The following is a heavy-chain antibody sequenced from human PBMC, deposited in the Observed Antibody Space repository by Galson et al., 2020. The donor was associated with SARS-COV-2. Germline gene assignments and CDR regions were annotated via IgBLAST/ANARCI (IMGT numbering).Heavy chain of an antibody. V-gene: IGHV6-1*01. CDR1: GDSVSSNSAA. Sequence: SETLSLTCAISGDSVSSNSAAWNWIRRSPSRGLEWLGRTYYRSQWFNDYAVSLRSRITINSDTSRNQFSHQLNSVTPEDTAVYYCARGGYYGSGSDYSYYYGMDVWDQGTTVSVSS. CDR2: TYYRSQWFN. D-gene: IGHD3-10*01. J-gene: IGHJ6*02. CDR3: ARGGYYGSGSDYSYYYGMDV.